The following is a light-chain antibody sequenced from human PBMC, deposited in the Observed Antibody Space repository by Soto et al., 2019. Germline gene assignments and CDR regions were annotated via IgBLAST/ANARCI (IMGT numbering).Light chain of an antibody. V-gene: IGLV2-14*01. Sequence: QSALTQPASVSGSPGQSITISCTSTRRAVGGSRFVSWYQQKAGRAPKLLIYEVTNRPSGVSNRFSGSKSDHTASLTISGLQAEDEAYYYSSSYKISNTLLFGGGTKLTVL. CDR2: EVT. J-gene: IGLJ2*01. CDR1: RRAVGGSRF. CDR3: SSYKISNTLL.